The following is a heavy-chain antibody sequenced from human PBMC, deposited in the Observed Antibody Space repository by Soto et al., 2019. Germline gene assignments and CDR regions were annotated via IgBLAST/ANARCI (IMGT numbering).Heavy chain of an antibody. D-gene: IGHD5-12*01. Sequence: SETLSLTCTVSGGSISSGGYYWSWIRQHPGKGLEWIGYIYYSGSTYYNPSLKSRVTISVDTSKNQFSLKLSSVTAADTAVYYCARDTVATILHFDYWGQGTLVTVSS. CDR1: GGSISSGGYY. CDR3: ARDTVATILHFDY. V-gene: IGHV4-31*03. CDR2: IYYSGST. J-gene: IGHJ4*02.